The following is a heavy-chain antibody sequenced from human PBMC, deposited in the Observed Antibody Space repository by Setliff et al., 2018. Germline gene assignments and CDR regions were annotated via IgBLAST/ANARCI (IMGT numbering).Heavy chain of an antibody. CDR2: FDPEDGET. V-gene: IGHV1-24*01. D-gene: IGHD3-10*01. CDR3: ATGGTYGSGSSYDY. Sequence: ASVKVSCKVSGYTLTELSMHWVRQAPGKGLEWMGGFDPEDGETIYARKFQGRVTMTEDTPTDTAYMELSSLRSEDTAVYYCATGGTYGSGSSYDYWGQGTLVTVSS. J-gene: IGHJ4*02. CDR1: GYTLTELS.